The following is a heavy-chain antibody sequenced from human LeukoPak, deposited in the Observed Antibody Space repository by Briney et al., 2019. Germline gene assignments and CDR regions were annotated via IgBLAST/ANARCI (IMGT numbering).Heavy chain of an antibody. V-gene: IGHV4-4*07. CDR2: IYTSGST. CDR3: ARDTLFVSGYSSSWYGMDV. J-gene: IGHJ6*02. Sequence: TSETLSLTCTVSGGSISSYYWSWIRQPAGKGLERIGRIYTSGSTNYNPSLKSRVTMSVDTSKNQFSLKLSSVTAADTAVYYCARDTLFVSGYSSSWYGMDVWGQGTTGTVSS. CDR1: GGSISSYY. D-gene: IGHD6-13*01.